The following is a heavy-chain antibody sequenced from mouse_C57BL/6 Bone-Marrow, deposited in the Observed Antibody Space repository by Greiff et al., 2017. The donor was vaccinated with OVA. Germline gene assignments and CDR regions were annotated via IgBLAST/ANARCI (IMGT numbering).Heavy chain of an antibody. J-gene: IGHJ2*01. CDR1: GYTFTDYE. D-gene: IGHD2-3*01. Sequence: VQLVESGAELVRPGASVTLSCKASGYTFTDYEMHWVKQTPVHGLEWIGAIDPETGGTAYNQKFKGKAILTADKSSSTAYMELRSLTSEDSAVYYCTRGIYDAYHGDYWGQGTTLTVSS. CDR2: IDPETGGT. V-gene: IGHV1-15*01. CDR3: TRGIYDAYHGDY.